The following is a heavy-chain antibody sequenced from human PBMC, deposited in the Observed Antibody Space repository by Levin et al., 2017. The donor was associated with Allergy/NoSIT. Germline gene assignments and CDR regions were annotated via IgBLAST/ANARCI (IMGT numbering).Heavy chain of an antibody. CDR3: ARVKWKELDY. CDR2: ISDDGSSS. J-gene: IGHJ4*02. V-gene: IGHV3-74*01. D-gene: IGHD1-1*01. Sequence: TGGSLRLSCAASGFTFSRFWMHWVRQAPGKGLAWVSRISDDGSSSIYADSVKGRFTISRDNAKNTLYLHMNSLRVEDTAMYYCARVKWKELDYWGQGALVTVSS. CDR1: GFTFSRFW.